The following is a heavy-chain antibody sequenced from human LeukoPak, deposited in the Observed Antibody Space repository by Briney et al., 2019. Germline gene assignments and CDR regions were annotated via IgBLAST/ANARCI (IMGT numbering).Heavy chain of an antibody. J-gene: IGHJ4*02. Sequence: PGGSLRLPCVASGFTFSTYWMTWVRQAPGKGLEWVANIKHDGREKHYVGSVKGRFTISRDNVKNSLYLQMNSLRVEDTAVYYCARDSSGWNDYWGQGTLVTVSS. CDR3: ARDSSGWNDY. CDR2: IKHDGREK. V-gene: IGHV3-7*01. D-gene: IGHD3-22*01. CDR1: GFTFSTYW.